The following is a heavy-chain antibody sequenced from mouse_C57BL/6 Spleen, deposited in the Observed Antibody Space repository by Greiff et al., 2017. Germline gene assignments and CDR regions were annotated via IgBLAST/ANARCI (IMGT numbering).Heavy chain of an antibody. CDR2: IRSKSNNYAT. V-gene: IGHV10-1*01. CDR3: VRQGDYLKSYFDY. Sequence: EVHLVESGGGLVQPKGSLKLSCAASGFSFNTYAMNWVRQAPGKGLEWVARIRSKSNNYATYYADSVKDRFTISRDDSESMLYLQMNNLKTEDTAMYYCVRQGDYLKSYFDYWGQGTTLTVSS. D-gene: IGHD2-4*01. CDR1: GFSFNTYA. J-gene: IGHJ2*01.